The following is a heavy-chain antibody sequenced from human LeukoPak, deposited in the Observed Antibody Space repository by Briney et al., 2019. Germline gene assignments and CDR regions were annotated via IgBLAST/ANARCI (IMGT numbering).Heavy chain of an antibody. D-gene: IGHD6-19*01. CDR2: IYYSGST. CDR3: ARDRWAVAGIRGAFDI. CDR1: GGSVSSVGYY. V-gene: IGHV4-61*08. Sequence: SGTLSLTCTVSGGSVSSVGYYWSWIRQSPGKGLEWIGYIYYSGSTNHNPSLKSRVTISVDTSKNQFSLKLSSVTAADTAVYYCARDRWAVAGIRGAFDIWGQGTMVTVSS. J-gene: IGHJ3*02.